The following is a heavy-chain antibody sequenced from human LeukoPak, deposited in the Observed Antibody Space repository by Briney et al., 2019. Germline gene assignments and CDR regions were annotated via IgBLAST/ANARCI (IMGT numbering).Heavy chain of an antibody. D-gene: IGHD2-2*01. V-gene: IGHV3-21*01. CDR3: AREGQCSSTSCRKGFDY. CDR2: ISSSSSYI. Sequence: GGSLRLSCAASGFTFSSYSMNWVRQAPGNGLEWVSSISSSSSYIYYADSVKGRFTISRDNAKNSLYLQMNSLRAEDTAVYYCAREGQCSSTSCRKGFDYWGQGTLVTVSS. CDR1: GFTFSSYS. J-gene: IGHJ4*02.